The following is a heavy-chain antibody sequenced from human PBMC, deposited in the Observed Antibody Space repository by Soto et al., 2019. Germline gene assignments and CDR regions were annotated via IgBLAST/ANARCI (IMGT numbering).Heavy chain of an antibody. V-gene: IGHV5-10-1*01. Sequence: PGESLKISCNGSGYSFTSYWISWVRQMPGKGLEWMGRIDPSDSYTNYSPSFQGHVTISADKSISTAYLQWSSLKASDTAMYYCARLGYCSGGRCYGDYYYYGMDVWGQGTKVPVSS. J-gene: IGHJ6*02. CDR3: ARLGYCSGGRCYGDYYYYGMDV. D-gene: IGHD2-15*01. CDR1: GYSFTSYW. CDR2: IDPSDSYT.